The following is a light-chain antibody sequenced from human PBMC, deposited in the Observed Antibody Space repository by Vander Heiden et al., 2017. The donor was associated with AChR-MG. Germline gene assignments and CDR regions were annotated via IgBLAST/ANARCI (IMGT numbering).Light chain of an antibody. V-gene: IGLV3-1*01. Sequence: SYELTQPPSVSVSPGQTASITCSGDKSGDKYACWYQQKPSQAPCLVIYQDSKRPSGIPERFSGSNSGNTATLTISGTQAMDEADYYCQAWDSSTSVVFGGGTKLTVL. J-gene: IGLJ2*01. CDR2: QDS. CDR3: QAWDSSTSVV. CDR1: KSGDKY.